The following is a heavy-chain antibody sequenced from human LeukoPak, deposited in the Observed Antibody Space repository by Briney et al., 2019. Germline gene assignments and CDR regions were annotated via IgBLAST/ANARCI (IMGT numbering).Heavy chain of an antibody. CDR3: ATNMGF. Sequence: GGSLRLSCAASGFTFSSYSMNWVRQAPGKGLEWVSHITASGTAMFYADSVKGRFTISRDNAKNSLYLQMNSLRDEDTAVYYCATNMGFWGQGTLVTVSS. D-gene: IGHD2/OR15-2a*01. J-gene: IGHJ4*02. CDR1: GFTFSSYS. V-gene: IGHV3-48*02. CDR2: ITASGTAM.